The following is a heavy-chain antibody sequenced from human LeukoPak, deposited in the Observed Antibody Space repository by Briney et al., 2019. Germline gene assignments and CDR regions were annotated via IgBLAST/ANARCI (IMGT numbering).Heavy chain of an antibody. V-gene: IGHV4-61*02. CDR2: IYTSGST. D-gene: IGHD3-9*01. Sequence: PSETLSLTCTVSGYSINSGYYWNWIRQPAGKGLEWIGRIYTSGSTDYNPSLKSRVTISLDTSKNRFSLKLSSVTAADTAVYYCARGQGYYDILTGYYYWGQGTQVTVSS. J-gene: IGHJ4*02. CDR1: GYSINSGYY. CDR3: ARGQGYYDILTGYYY.